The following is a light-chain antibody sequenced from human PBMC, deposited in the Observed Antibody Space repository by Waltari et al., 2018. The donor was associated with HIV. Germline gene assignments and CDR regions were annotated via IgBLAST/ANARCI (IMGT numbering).Light chain of an antibody. CDR1: SSDVGGYIL. CDR3: CSYGGFTTYV. J-gene: IGLJ1*01. CDR2: EDT. V-gene: IGLV2-23*01. Sequence: QSALTQPASVSGSPGQSITISCIGTSSDVGGYILVSWYQHYPGKAPQLLIFEDTERPSGVSNRFSASKSGTTASLTISGLLAEDAADYYCCSYGGFTTYVFGSGTKVTVL.